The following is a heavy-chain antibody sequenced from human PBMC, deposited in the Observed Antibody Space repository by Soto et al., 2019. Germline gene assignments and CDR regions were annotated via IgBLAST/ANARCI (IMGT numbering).Heavy chain of an antibody. CDR3: AISGRGIYYYSYGMAV. D-gene: IGHD1-26*01. J-gene: IGHJ6*02. CDR2: IIPIFGTA. V-gene: IGHV1-69*05. Sequence: QVQLVQSGAEVKKPGSSVKVSCKASGGTFSSYAISWVRQAPGQGLEWMGGIIPIFGTANYAQKFQGRVKITPDECTSQADVELGRLGSEETDVYYCAISGRGIYYYSYGMAVWCQGTTVTVSS. CDR1: GGTFSSYA.